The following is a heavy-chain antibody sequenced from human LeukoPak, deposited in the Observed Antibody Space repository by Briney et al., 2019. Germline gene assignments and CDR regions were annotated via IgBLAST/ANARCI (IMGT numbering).Heavy chain of an antibody. CDR3: ASATVTTFWFDP. Sequence: KPSETLSLTCTVSGGSIGSSSYYWGWIRQPPGKGLEWIESIYYSGSTYYNPSLKSRVTISVDTSKNQFSLKLSSVTAADTAVYYCASATVTTFWFDPWGQGTLVTVSS. D-gene: IGHD4-17*01. V-gene: IGHV4-39*01. CDR2: IYYSGST. J-gene: IGHJ5*02. CDR1: GGSIGSSSYY.